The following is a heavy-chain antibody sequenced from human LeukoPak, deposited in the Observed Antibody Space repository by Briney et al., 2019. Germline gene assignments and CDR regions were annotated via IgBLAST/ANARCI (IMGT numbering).Heavy chain of an antibody. CDR2: ISSSSSYI. CDR1: GGSISSSSYY. D-gene: IGHD3-9*01. V-gene: IGHV3-21*01. J-gene: IGHJ3*02. CDR3: AREPYYDILTGYYSEAFDI. Sequence: ETLSLTCTVSGGSISSSSYYWGWVRQAPGKGLEWVSSISSSSSYIYYADSVKGRFTISRDIAKNSLYLQMNSLRAEDTAVYYCAREPYYDILTGYYSEAFDIWGQGTMVTVSS.